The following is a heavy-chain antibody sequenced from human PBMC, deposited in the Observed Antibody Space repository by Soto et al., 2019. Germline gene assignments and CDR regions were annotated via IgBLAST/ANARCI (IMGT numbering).Heavy chain of an antibody. CDR2: INPSGGST. V-gene: IGHV1-46*01. D-gene: IGHD2-21*02. CDR3: ARGVVVTAIGVVWFDP. Sequence: ASVKVSCKASGYTFTSYGISWVRQAPGQGLEWMGIINPSGGSTSYAQKFQGRVTMTRDTSTSTVYMELSSLRSEDTAVYYCARGVVVTAIGVVWFDPWGQGTLVTVSS. CDR1: GYTFTSYG. J-gene: IGHJ5*02.